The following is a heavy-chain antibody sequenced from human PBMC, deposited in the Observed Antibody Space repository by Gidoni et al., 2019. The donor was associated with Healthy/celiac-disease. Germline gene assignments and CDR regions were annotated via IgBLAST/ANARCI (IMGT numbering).Heavy chain of an antibody. V-gene: IGHV3-23*01. J-gene: IGHJ4*02. Sequence: EVQLLESGGGLVQPGGSLRLSCAASGFTFSSYAMSWVRQAPGTGLEWFSAISGSGGSTYYADSVKGRFTISRDNSKNTLYLQMNSLRAEDTAVYYCAKDHRITMVRGAIGFFDYWGQGTLVTVSS. CDR3: AKDHRITMVRGAIGFFDY. CDR2: ISGSGGST. CDR1: GFTFSSYA. D-gene: IGHD3-10*01.